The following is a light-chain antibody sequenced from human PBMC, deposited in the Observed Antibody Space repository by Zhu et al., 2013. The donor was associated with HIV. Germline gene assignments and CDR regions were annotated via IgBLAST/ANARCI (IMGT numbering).Light chain of an antibody. CDR3: QQYGDSPPWT. Sequence: EIVLTQSPGTLSVSPGERATLSCRASQTISSNYLAWYQQRPGQAPRLLIHGASNRATGIPDRFSGTGSGTDFTLTISRLETDDSAVYYCQQYGDSPPWTFAKGPRLKSN. CDR2: GAS. J-gene: IGKJ1*01. V-gene: IGKV3-20*01. CDR1: QTISSNY.